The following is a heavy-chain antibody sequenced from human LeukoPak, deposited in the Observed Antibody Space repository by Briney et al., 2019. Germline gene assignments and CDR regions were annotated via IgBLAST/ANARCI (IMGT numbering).Heavy chain of an antibody. CDR3: ARDRSSSWYYFDY. CDR2: ISAYNGDT. V-gene: IGHV1-18*01. CDR1: GYTFTSYA. D-gene: IGHD6-13*01. J-gene: IGHJ4*02. Sequence: ASVKVSCKASGYTFTSYAISWVRQAPGQGLEWMGWISAYNGDTKYAQKLQGRVTMTTDTSTSTAYVELRSLRSDDTAVYYCARDRSSSWYYFDYWGQGTLVTVSS.